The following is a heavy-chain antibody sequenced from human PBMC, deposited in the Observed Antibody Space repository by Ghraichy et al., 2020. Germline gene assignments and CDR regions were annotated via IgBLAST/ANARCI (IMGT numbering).Heavy chain of an antibody. J-gene: IGHJ4*02. V-gene: IGHV3-74*01. CDR3: ARGGPGQYRSAAFDY. D-gene: IGHD5-12*01. CDR2: IKGDLSRR. CDR1: GFTFSNYY. Sequence: LSLTCAASGFTFSNYYMHWVRQVPGKGLVWVSGIKGDLSRRDYADSVEGRFTISRDNAKNMLYLEMSSLRDDEVGLDYCARGGPGQYRSAAFDYWGQGILVTVSS.